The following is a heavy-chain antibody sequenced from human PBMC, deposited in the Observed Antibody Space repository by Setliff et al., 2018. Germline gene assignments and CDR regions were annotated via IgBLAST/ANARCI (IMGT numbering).Heavy chain of an antibody. D-gene: IGHD5-18*01. V-gene: IGHV5-51*01. Sequence: PGESLKISCKGSGYSFTSYWIGWVRQIPGKGLEWMGIIYPGDSDTRYSPSFQGQVTISDDKSISTAYLQWSSLKASDTAMYYCARVTPDYYYYYGMDVWGQGTTVTVSS. CDR3: ARVTPDYYYYYGMDV. CDR2: IYPGDSDT. J-gene: IGHJ6*02. CDR1: GYSFTSYW.